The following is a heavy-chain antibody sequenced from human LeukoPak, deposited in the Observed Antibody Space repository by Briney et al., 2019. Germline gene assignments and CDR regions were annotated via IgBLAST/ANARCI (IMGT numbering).Heavy chain of an antibody. D-gene: IGHD6-19*01. CDR2: IYYSGST. CDR1: GGSISSYY. Sequence: SETLSLTCTVSGGSISSYYWSWIRQPPGKGLEWIGYIYYSGSTNYNPSLKSRVTISVDTSKNQFSLKLSSVTAADTAVYYCARDLVAVAGDYYYYYGMDVWGQGTTVTVSS. CDR3: ARDLVAVAGDYYYYYGMDV. V-gene: IGHV4-59*01. J-gene: IGHJ6*02.